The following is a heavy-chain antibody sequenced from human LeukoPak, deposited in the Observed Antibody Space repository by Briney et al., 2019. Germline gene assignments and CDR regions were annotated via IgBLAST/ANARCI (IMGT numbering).Heavy chain of an antibody. Sequence: GASVRVSCKASVGTFSSYAISWVRQAPGQGLDWMGGIIPIFGTANYAQKFQGRVTITADESTSTAYMELSSLRSEDTAVYYCARGSSGYYYVHFDYWGQGTLVTVSS. J-gene: IGHJ4*02. D-gene: IGHD3-22*01. CDR1: VGTFSSYA. CDR3: ARGSSGYYYVHFDY. V-gene: IGHV1-69*13. CDR2: IIPIFGTA.